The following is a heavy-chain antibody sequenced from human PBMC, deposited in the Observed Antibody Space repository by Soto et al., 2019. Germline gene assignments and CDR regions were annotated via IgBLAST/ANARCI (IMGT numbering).Heavy chain of an antibody. CDR1: GLTFSDYA. CDR2: IFSTGGT. Sequence: GGSLRLSCAASGLTFSDYAMAWVRQAPGMGLEWVSTIFSTGGTYYVDSVRGRFTISRDNSKNTLYLQMNSLRAEDTAVYYCATVYGDYFHAFPLWGQGTMVTVSS. CDR3: ATVYGDYFHAFPL. J-gene: IGHJ3*01. D-gene: IGHD4-17*01. V-gene: IGHV3-23*01.